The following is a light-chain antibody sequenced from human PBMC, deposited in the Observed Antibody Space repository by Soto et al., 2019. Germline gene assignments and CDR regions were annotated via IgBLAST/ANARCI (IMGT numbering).Light chain of an antibody. CDR3: QQRHMWPIT. CDR2: DAS. J-gene: IGKJ5*01. CDR1: QSVSSY. Sequence: EIVLTQSPDTLSLSPGERATLSCRASQSVSSYVAWYQQRPGQAPRLLIYDASNRATGIPPRFSGSGSGTDFTLTISSLEPEDSAVYYCQQRHMWPITFGQGTRLEIK. V-gene: IGKV3-11*01.